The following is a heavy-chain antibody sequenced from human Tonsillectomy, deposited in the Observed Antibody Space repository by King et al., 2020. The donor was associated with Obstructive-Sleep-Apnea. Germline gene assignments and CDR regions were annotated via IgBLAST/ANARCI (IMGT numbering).Heavy chain of an antibody. CDR1: GFTFSSYG. V-gene: IGHV3-30*02. CDR2: IRYDGSNK. Sequence: VQLVESGGGVVQPGGSLRLSCAASGFTFSSYGMHWVRQAPGKGLEWVAFIRYDGSNKYYADSVKGRFTISRDNSKNTLYLQMNSLRAEDTAVYYCAKPAVAGTLEYFQHWGQGTLVTVSS. CDR3: AKPAVAGTLEYFQH. J-gene: IGHJ1*01. D-gene: IGHD6-19*01.